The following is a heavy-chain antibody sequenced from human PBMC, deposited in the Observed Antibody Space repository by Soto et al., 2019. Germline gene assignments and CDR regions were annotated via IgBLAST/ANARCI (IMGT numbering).Heavy chain of an antibody. CDR1: GSTFSSYA. CDR2: IIPIFGTA. Sequence: ASVKVSCQASGSTFSSYAISWVRQAPGQGLEWMGGIIPIFGTANYAQKFQGRVTITADESTSTAYMELSSLRSEDTAVYYCAGDSITASGWYGMDVFGQVTTVTVSS. D-gene: IGHD6-19*01. V-gene: IGHV1-69*13. CDR3: AGDSITASGWYGMDV. J-gene: IGHJ6*02.